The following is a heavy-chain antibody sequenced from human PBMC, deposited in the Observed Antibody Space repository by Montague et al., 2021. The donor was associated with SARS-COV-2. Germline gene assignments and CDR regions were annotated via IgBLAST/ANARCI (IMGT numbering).Heavy chain of an antibody. D-gene: IGHD3-10*01. Sequence: PALVKPTQTLTLTCTFSGFSLSTSGMCVSWIRQPPGKALEWLALIDWDDDKYYSTSLKTRLTISKDTSKNQVVITMTNMDPVDTATYYCARTYYYGSGSYYTYYFDYWGQGTLVTVSS. CDR3: ARTYYYGSGSYYTYYFDY. V-gene: IGHV2-70*01. CDR2: IDWDDDK. CDR1: GFSLSTSGMC. J-gene: IGHJ4*02.